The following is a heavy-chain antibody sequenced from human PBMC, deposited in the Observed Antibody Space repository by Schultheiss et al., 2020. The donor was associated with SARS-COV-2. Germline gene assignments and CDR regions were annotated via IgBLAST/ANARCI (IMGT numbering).Heavy chain of an antibody. Sequence: GGSLRLSCAASGFTFSSYSMSWVRQAPGKGLEWVANIKQDGSEKYYVDSVRGRFTISRDNAKNSLYLQMNSLRAEDTAVYYCARDRSGASWGQGTLVTVSS. J-gene: IGHJ4*02. CDR2: IKQDGSEK. V-gene: IGHV3-7*01. D-gene: IGHD3-3*01. CDR3: ARDRSGAS. CDR1: GFTFSSYS.